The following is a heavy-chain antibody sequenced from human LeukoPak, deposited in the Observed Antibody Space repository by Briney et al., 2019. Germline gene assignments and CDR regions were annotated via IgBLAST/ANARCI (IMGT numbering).Heavy chain of an antibody. CDR2: TNHSGST. Sequence: PSVTLSLTCAVYGGSFSGYYWSWIRQPPGKGLEWMRETNHSGSTNYNPSLKSRATITVDTSKNQFSLKLSSVTAAETAVYYCAIGCITMVRGVISDWFDPWGQGTLVTVSS. CDR3: AIGCITMVRGVISDWFDP. V-gene: IGHV4-34*01. J-gene: IGHJ5*02. D-gene: IGHD3-10*01. CDR1: GGSFSGYY.